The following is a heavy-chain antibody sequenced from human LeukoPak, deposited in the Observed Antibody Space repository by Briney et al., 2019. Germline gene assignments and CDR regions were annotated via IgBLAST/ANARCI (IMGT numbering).Heavy chain of an antibody. V-gene: IGHV4-4*02. CDR2: IYHSGST. CDR1: GGSISSSNW. D-gene: IGHD3-10*01. J-gene: IGHJ4*02. Sequence: SETLSLTCAVSGGSISSSNWWSWVRQPPGKGLEWIGEIYHSGSTNYNPSLKSRVTISVDTSKNQFSLKLSSVTAADTAVYYCARVRYYGSGSYAHFDYWGQGTLVTVSS. CDR3: ARVRYYGSGSYAHFDY.